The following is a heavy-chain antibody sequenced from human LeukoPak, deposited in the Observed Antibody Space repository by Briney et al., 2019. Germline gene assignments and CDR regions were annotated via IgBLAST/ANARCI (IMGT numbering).Heavy chain of an antibody. Sequence: ASVKVSCKASGYTFTDYHFSWVRQAPGQGLEWMGWINTDTGSRKYAQKFQDRVTMTTDTSTSTAYMELRSLISDDAAVYYCARGDDYGDYWGLYWGQGTLVTVSS. D-gene: IGHD4-17*01. V-gene: IGHV1-18*01. J-gene: IGHJ4*02. CDR2: INTDTGSR. CDR3: ARGDDYGDYWGLY. CDR1: GYTFTDYH.